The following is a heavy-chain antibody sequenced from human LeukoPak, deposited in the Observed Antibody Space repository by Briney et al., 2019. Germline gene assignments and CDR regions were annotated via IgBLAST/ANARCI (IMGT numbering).Heavy chain of an antibody. V-gene: IGHV1-24*01. D-gene: IGHD4-23*01. CDR3: ATHARDYGGNSYGMDV. Sequence: ASVTVSCKVSGYTLTELSMHWVRQAPGKGLEWMGGFDPEDGETIYAQKFQGRVTMTEDTSTDTAYMELSSLRSEDTAVYYCATHARDYGGNSYGMDVWGQGTTVTASS. CDR2: FDPEDGET. J-gene: IGHJ6*02. CDR1: GYTLTELS.